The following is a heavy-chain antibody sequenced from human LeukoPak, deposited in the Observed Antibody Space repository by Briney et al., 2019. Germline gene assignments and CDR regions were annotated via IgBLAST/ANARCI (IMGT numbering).Heavy chain of an antibody. J-gene: IGHJ1*01. D-gene: IGHD3-22*01. CDR1: GFTVSSNY. CDR2: IYSGGST. V-gene: IGHV3-53*01. Sequence: PGGSLRLSCAASGFTVSSNYMSWVRQAPGKGLEWVSVIYSGGSTYYADSVKGRFTISRDNSKNTLYLQMNSLRAEDTAVYYCARGQYYYDSSGYESYFQHWGQGTLVTVSS. CDR3: ARGQYYYDSSGYESYFQH.